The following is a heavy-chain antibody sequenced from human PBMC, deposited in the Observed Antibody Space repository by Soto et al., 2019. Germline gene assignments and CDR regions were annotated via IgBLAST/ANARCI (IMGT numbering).Heavy chain of an antibody. J-gene: IGHJ5*02. CDR2: IIPIFGTA. CDR1: GCTFSSYA. V-gene: IGHV1-69*06. D-gene: IGHD3-3*01. CDR3: AEGYYDFWSGYYRNWFDP. Sequence: AVKVSCKASGCTFSSYAISWVRQAPGQGLEWMGGIIPIFGTANYAQKFQGRVTITADKSTSTAYMELSSLRSEDTAVYYCAEGYYDFWSGYYRNWFDPWGQGTLVTVSS.